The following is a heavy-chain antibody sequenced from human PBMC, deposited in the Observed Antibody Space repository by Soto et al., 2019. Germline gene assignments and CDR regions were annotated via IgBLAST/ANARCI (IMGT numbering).Heavy chain of an antibody. V-gene: IGHV3-23*01. CDR1: GFTFSSHA. CDR2: ISYSGSNT. J-gene: IGHJ4*02. Sequence: EVQLLESGGGLVQPEGSLRLSCAASGFTFSSHAMSWVRQAPGKGREWVSAISYSGSNTYYTDSVKGRFTISRDNSKNTLYLQMNSLRVEDTAIYYCAKRFTLFGEVKLSPDFDYWGQGTLVTVSS. D-gene: IGHD3-3*01. CDR3: AKRFTLFGEVKLSPDFDY.